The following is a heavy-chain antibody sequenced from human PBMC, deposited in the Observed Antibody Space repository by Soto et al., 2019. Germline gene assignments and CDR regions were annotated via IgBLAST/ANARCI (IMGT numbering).Heavy chain of an antibody. V-gene: IGHV4-34*01. J-gene: IGHJ6*02. CDR2: SNHSGGT. CDR1: GGSLSDYY. CDR3: ARGRGGAREYFYYGMDV. Sequence: QVQLHQWGAGLLKPSETLSLTCGVYGGSLSDYYWTWVRQPPGRGLEWIGESNHSGGTKYNPSLKTRVNISLDMSKNQFSLKLNSVTAADTAAYYCARGRGGAREYFYYGMDVWGQGTTVTVS. D-gene: IGHD1-26*01.